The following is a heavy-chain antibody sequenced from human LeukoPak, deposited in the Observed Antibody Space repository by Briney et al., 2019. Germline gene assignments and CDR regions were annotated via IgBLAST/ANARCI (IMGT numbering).Heavy chain of an antibody. V-gene: IGHV1-46*01. CDR3: ARERSTVTTA. Sequence: GASVKVSCKASGYTFTSYYMHWVRQAPGQGLEWMGIINPSGGSTSYAQKFQGRATMSRDTSTSTVYMELSSLRSEDTAVYYCARERSTVTTAWGQGTLVTVSS. CDR2: INPSGGST. D-gene: IGHD4-17*01. J-gene: IGHJ5*02. CDR1: GYTFTSYY.